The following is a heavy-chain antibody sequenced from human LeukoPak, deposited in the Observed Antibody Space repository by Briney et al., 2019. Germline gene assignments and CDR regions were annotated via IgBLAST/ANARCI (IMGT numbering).Heavy chain of an antibody. J-gene: IGHJ5*02. CDR1: GGTLNSHT. CDR2: ITPIIDSA. CDR3: ARVNLRGSQYNWFDP. V-gene: IGHV1-69*08. D-gene: IGHD1-26*01. Sequence: SVKVSCKASGGTLNSHTFSWVRQAPGQGLEWMGRITPIIDSAKYAQNFQDRVSITAAKSTSTVYMELSSLRSEDTAVYFCARVNLRGSQYNWFDPWGQGTLVTVSS.